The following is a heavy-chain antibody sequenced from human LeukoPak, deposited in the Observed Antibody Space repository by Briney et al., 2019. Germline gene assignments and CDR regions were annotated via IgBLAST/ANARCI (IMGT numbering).Heavy chain of an antibody. CDR1: GGSISSYY. V-gene: IGHV4-4*07. Sequence: SETLSLTCTVSGGSISSYYWSWIRQPAGKGLEWIGRIYTSGSTNYNPSLKSRVTMSVDTSKNQFSLKLSSVTAADTAVYYCARGDVWYYYGSSGYYYGYWGQGTLVTVSS. J-gene: IGHJ4*02. CDR2: IYTSGST. CDR3: ARGDVWYYYGSSGYYYGY. D-gene: IGHD3-22*01.